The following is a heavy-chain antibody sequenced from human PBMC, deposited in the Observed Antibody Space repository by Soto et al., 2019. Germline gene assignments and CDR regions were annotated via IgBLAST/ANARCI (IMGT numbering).Heavy chain of an antibody. CDR2: IVVGSGNT. CDR3: AAERDIVVVPAAMDV. Sequence: ASVQVSCKASGFTFTSSAVQWVRQARGQRLEWIGWIVVGSGNTNYAQKFQERVTITRHMSTSTAYMELSSLRSEDTAVYYCAAERDIVVVPAAMDVWGQGTTVTVSS. CDR1: GFTFTSSA. D-gene: IGHD2-2*01. J-gene: IGHJ6*02. V-gene: IGHV1-58*01.